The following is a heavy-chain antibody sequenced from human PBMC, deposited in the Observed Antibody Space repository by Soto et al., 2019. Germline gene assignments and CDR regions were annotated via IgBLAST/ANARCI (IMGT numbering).Heavy chain of an antibody. Sequence: ASVNVSCKSSGFTFTSSSVQWVRQARGQRLEWIGWIVVGSGNTNYAQKFQERVTITRDMSTSTAYMELSSLRSEDTAVYYCAAGWDWNYGLGSTFDYWGQGTLVTVSS. CDR2: IVVGSGNT. V-gene: IGHV1-58*01. D-gene: IGHD1-7*01. CDR1: GFTFTSSS. J-gene: IGHJ4*02. CDR3: AAGWDWNYGLGSTFDY.